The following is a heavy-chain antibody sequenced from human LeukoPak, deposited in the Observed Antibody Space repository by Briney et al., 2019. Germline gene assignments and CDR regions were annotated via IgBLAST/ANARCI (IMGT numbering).Heavy chain of an antibody. CDR1: GGSFSGYY. V-gene: IGHV4-34*01. CDR2: INHSGST. D-gene: IGHD2-2*01. CDR3: ARGPSVIVVVPAAIGMDV. J-gene: IGHJ6*02. Sequence: PSETLSLTCAVYGGSFSGYYWSWIRQPPGKGLEWIGEINHSGSTNYNPSLKSRVTISVDTSKSQFSLKLSSVTAADTAVYYCARGPSVIVVVPAAIGMDVWGQGTTVTVSS.